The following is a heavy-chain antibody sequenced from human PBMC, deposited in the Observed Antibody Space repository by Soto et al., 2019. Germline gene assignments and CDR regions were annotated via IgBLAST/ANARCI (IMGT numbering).Heavy chain of an antibody. V-gene: IGHV3-48*03. Sequence: EVQLVESGGGSVQPGGSLRLSCAASGFTFSSYDMNWVRQAPGKGLEWVAYISSNSGIKYHADSVKGRFTISRDNAKNTLYLQLHSLRAEDTAVYYCASEAGGAFDNGGQGTPVTVSS. CDR1: GFTFSSYD. D-gene: IGHD3-10*01. CDR2: ISSNSGIK. CDR3: ASEAGGAFDN. J-gene: IGHJ4*02.